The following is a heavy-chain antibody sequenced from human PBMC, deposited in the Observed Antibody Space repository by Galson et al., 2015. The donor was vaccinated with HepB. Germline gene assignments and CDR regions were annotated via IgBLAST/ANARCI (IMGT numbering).Heavy chain of an antibody. CDR3: ARNGIAAAGKYYFDY. J-gene: IGHJ4*02. CDR2: IYSGGST. D-gene: IGHD6-13*01. V-gene: IGHV3-53*01. Sequence: SLRLSCAASGFTVSSNYMSWVRQAPGKGLEWVSVIYSGGSTYYADSVKGRFTISRDNSKNTLYLQMNSLRAEDTAVYYCARNGIAAAGKYYFDYWGQGTLVTVSS. CDR1: GFTVSSNY.